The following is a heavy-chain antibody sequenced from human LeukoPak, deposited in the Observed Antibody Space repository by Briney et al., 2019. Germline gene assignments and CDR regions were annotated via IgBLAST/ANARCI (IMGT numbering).Heavy chain of an antibody. CDR3: ARVGYSSSWYPTGFDP. CDR2: IYYSGST. CDR1: GGSISSGSYY. J-gene: IGHJ5*02. V-gene: IGHV4-61*01. D-gene: IGHD6-13*01. Sequence: SQTLSLTCTVSGGSISSGSYYWSWIRQPPGKGLEWIGYIYYSGSTNYNPSLKSRVTTSVDTSKNQFSLKLSSVTAADPAVYYCARVGYSSSWYPTGFDPWGQGTLVTV.